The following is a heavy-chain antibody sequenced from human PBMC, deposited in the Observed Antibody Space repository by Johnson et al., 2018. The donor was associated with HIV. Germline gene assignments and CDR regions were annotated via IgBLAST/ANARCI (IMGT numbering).Heavy chain of an antibody. D-gene: IGHD2-15*01. V-gene: IGHV3-23*04. Sequence: VQLVESGGGLVQPGGSLRLSCAASGFTFSSYAMSWVRQAPGKGLEWVSAISGSGGRTYYADSVKGRFTTSRDNSKNTLYLQMNSLRAEDTAVYYCATEMVAALDAFDIWGQGTMVTVSS. J-gene: IGHJ3*02. CDR1: GFTFSSYA. CDR3: ATEMVAALDAFDI. CDR2: ISGSGGRT.